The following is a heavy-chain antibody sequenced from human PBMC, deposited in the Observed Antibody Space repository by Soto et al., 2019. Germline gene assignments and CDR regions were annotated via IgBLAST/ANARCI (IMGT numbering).Heavy chain of an antibody. CDR3: ARDNRKDYGSGSLFVFWFDP. Sequence: KPSETLSLTCTVSGGSISSYYWSWIRQPAGKGLEWIGRIYTSGSTNYNPSLKSRVTMSVDTSKNQFSLKLSSVTAADTAVYYCARDNRKDYGSGSLFVFWFDPWGQGTLVTVSS. J-gene: IGHJ5*02. CDR2: IYTSGST. CDR1: GGSISSYY. D-gene: IGHD3-10*01. V-gene: IGHV4-4*07.